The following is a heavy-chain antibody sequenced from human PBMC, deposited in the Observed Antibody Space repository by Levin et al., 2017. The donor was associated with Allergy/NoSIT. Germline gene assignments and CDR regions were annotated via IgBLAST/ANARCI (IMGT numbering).Heavy chain of an antibody. V-gene: IGHV3-7*03. CDR3: AKDLGYHDRKKFYHSEPGY. D-gene: IGHD3-22*01. Sequence: PGESLKISCEASGFTFSIYWMTWFRQAPGKGLEWVANIKRDGSEVHYVDSVRGRFTIFRDNAKNSLYLQMDKVRVDDTATYYCAKDLGYHDRKKFYHSEPGYWGQGTLVTVAS. CDR2: IKRDGSEV. J-gene: IGHJ4*02. CDR1: GFTFSIYW.